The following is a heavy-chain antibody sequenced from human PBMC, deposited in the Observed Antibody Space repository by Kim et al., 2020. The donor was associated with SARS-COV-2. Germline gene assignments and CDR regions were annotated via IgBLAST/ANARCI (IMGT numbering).Heavy chain of an antibody. CDR1: GFTFSSYE. V-gene: IGHV3-48*03. J-gene: IGHJ3*02. CDR2: ISSSGNTI. Sequence: GGSLRLSCAASGFTFSSYEMNWVRQAPGKGLEWVSYISSSGNTIYYADSVKGRFTISRDNAKNSLYLQMNSLRAEDTAVYYCARVLSGSYSPGAFEIWG. CDR3: ARVLSGSYSPGAFEI. D-gene: IGHD1-26*01.